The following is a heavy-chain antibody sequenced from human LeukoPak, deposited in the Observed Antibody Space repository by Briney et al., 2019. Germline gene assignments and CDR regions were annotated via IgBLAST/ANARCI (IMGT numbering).Heavy chain of an antibody. V-gene: IGHV4-39*01. CDR2: IYYSGRA. D-gene: IGHD3-22*01. J-gene: IGHJ1*01. CDR1: GGSISSSSYY. Sequence: SETLSLTCSVSGGSISSSSYYWGWIRQPPGKGLEWIGEIYYSGRAYYNSSLKSRLTISVDTSWNQFSLTLSSVTAADTGVYYCARRRYYDSTGYLDWGQGPLVSVST. CDR3: ARRRYYDSTGYLD.